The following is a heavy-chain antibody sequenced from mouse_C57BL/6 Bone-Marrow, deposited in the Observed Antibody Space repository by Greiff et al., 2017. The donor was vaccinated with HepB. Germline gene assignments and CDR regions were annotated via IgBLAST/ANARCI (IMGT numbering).Heavy chain of an antibody. CDR2: IYPRSGNT. CDR1: GYTFTSYG. CDR3: ARGHYGNLFDY. J-gene: IGHJ2*01. V-gene: IGHV1-81*01. Sequence: QVQLKQSGAELARPGASVKLSCKASGYTFTSYGISWVKQRTGQGLEWIGEIYPRSGNTYYNEKFKGKATLTADKSSSTAYMEIRSLTSEDSAVYFCARGHYGNLFDYWGQGTTLTVSS. D-gene: IGHD2-1*01.